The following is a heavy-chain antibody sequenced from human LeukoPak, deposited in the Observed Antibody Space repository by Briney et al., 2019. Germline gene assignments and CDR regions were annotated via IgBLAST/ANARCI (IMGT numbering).Heavy chain of an antibody. Sequence: GGSLRLSCAASGFTFSSYAMSWVRQAPGKGPEWVSSVSGSGGRGATYYRDSVKGRFTISRDNSKNTVFLQMNGLSADDTAVYYCAKDIAASGLPRIFDFWGQGILVTVSS. J-gene: IGHJ4*02. V-gene: IGHV3-23*01. CDR2: VSGSGGRGAT. CDR3: AKDIAASGLPRIFDF. D-gene: IGHD6-13*01. CDR1: GFTFSSYA.